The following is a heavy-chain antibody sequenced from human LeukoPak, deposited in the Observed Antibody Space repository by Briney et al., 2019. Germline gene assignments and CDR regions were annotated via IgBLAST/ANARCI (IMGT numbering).Heavy chain of an antibody. Sequence: GGSLRLSCSASGFSFSDYDMNWVRQAPGKGLEWVSSISSSSSYIYYADSVKGRFTISRDNAKNSLYLQMNSLRAEDTAVYYCARDGSGVFDYWGQGTLVTVSS. CDR1: GFSFSDYD. CDR3: ARDGSGVFDY. CDR2: ISSSSSYI. D-gene: IGHD3-10*01. J-gene: IGHJ4*02. V-gene: IGHV3-21*01.